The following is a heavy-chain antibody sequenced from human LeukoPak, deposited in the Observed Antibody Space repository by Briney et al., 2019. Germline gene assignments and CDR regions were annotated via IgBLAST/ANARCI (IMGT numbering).Heavy chain of an antibody. CDR2: INPNSGGT. D-gene: IGHD5-24*01. V-gene: IGHV1-2*06. J-gene: IGHJ4*02. CDR1: GYTFSGYY. Sequence: ASVKVSCKASGYTFSGYYMHWVRQAPGQGLEWMGRINPNSGGTDYAQKFQGRVTMTRDTSISTAYMELSRLKSDDTTVYYCSRRENDYWGQGTLVTVSS. CDR3: SRRENDY.